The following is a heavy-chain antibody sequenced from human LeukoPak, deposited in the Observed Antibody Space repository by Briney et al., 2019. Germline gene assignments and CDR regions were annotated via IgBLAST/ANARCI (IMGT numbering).Heavy chain of an antibody. J-gene: IGHJ4*02. CDR2: IYSGGST. V-gene: IGHV3-66*01. CDR3: ARGPTYYDFWSGYYTTPFDY. CDR1: GFTVSSNY. Sequence: GRSLRLSCAASGFTVSSNYMSWVRQAPGKGLEWVSVIYSGGSTYYADSVKGRFTISRDNSKNTLYLQMNSLRAEDTAVYYCARGPTYYDFWSGYYTTPFDYWGQGTLVTVSS. D-gene: IGHD3-3*01.